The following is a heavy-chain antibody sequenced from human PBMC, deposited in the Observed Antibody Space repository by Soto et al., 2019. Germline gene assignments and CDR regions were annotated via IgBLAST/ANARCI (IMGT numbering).Heavy chain of an antibody. Sequence: SGPTLVNPTQTLTLTCTFSGFSLNTGGAGLGWIRQPPGKALEWLALIYWDDDKRYSPSLKSRLTITKDTSKNQVVLTMTNMDPVDTATYYCAALRGVIVEWGQGTLVTSPQ. D-gene: IGHD3-16*02. CDR1: GFSLNTGGAG. CDR2: IYWDDDK. V-gene: IGHV2-5*02. J-gene: IGHJ4*02. CDR3: AALRGVIVE.